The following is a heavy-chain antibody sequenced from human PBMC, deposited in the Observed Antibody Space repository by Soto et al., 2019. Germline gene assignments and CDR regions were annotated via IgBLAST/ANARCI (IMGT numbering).Heavy chain of an antibody. J-gene: IGHJ6*02. D-gene: IGHD3-10*01. CDR2: ISVYNGNT. Sequence: QVPLVQSGPEVKKPGASVKVSCKASGYTFSNYGINWVRQTPGQGLEWMGWISVYNGNTNYAQKIQGRVTMTTDTSTNPAYMEVRSLRSDDTALYFCARTPGATFSLDVWGQGTTVTVSS. CDR1: GYTFSNYG. CDR3: ARTPGATFSLDV. V-gene: IGHV1-18*01.